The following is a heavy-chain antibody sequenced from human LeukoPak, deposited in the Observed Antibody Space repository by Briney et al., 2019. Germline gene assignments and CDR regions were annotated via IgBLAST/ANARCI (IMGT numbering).Heavy chain of an antibody. Sequence: PGTSLRLSCAASGFTFSSHGMHWVRQAPGKGLEWVSYINSGSSYMYYPDSVKGRFTISRDNAKNSLYLQMDSLRDEDTAVYYCAREDDDWGPNTFDVWGQGTVVTVSS. J-gene: IGHJ3*01. CDR1: GFTFSSHG. CDR2: INSGSSYM. V-gene: IGHV3-48*02. CDR3: AREDDDWGPNTFDV. D-gene: IGHD7-27*01.